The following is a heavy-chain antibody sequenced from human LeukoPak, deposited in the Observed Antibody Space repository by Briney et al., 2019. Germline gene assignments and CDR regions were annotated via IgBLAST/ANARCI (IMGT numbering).Heavy chain of an antibody. CDR1: GGTFSSYA. Sequence: ASVKVSCKATGGTFSSYAISWVRQAPGQGLEWMGGIIPIFGTANYAQKFQGRVTMTEDTSTDTAYMELRSLRSDDTAVYYCAREAYSLDPWGQGTLVTVSS. CDR3: AREAYSLDP. D-gene: IGHD2-21*01. V-gene: IGHV1-69*06. CDR2: IIPIFGTA. J-gene: IGHJ5*02.